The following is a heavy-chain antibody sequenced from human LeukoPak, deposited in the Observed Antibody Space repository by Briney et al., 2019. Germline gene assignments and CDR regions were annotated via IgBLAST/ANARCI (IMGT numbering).Heavy chain of an antibody. Sequence: PSETLSLTCTVSGGSISRSTYNWGWIRQPPGKGLEWIGNVFYTGSTYLNPSLKRRVTISVDTSKNQFSLKLTSMTAADTAVYYCARDRGVTMVRGAPRYFDLWGRGTLVTVSS. D-gene: IGHD3-10*01. CDR3: ARDRGVTMVRGAPRYFDL. V-gene: IGHV4-39*07. J-gene: IGHJ2*01. CDR2: VFYTGST. CDR1: GGSISRSTYN.